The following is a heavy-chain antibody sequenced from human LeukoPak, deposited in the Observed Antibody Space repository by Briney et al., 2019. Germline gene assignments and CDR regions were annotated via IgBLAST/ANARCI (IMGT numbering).Heavy chain of an antibody. Sequence: GASVKVSCKASGYTFTSYGISWVRQAPGQGLEWMGWISAYNGNTNYAQKLQDRVTMTTDTSTSTAYMELRSLRSDDTAVYYCARERIQLWSRYFDYWGQGTLVTVSS. D-gene: IGHD5-18*01. CDR3: ARERIQLWSRYFDY. CDR2: ISAYNGNT. CDR1: GYTFTSYG. V-gene: IGHV1-18*01. J-gene: IGHJ4*02.